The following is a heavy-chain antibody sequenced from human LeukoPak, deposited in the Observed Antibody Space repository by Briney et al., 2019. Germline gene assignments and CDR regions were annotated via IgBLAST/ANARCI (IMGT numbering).Heavy chain of an antibody. J-gene: IGHJ4*02. D-gene: IGHD3-10*01. V-gene: IGHV3-9*01. Sequence: GRSLRLSCAASGFTFDDYAMHWVRQAPGKGLEWVSGISWNSGSIGNADSVKGRFTISKDNAKNSLYLQMNSLRAEDTALYYCAKDGRYYGSGSYIDYWGQGTLVTVSS. CDR2: ISWNSGSI. CDR1: GFTFDDYA. CDR3: AKDGRYYGSGSYIDY.